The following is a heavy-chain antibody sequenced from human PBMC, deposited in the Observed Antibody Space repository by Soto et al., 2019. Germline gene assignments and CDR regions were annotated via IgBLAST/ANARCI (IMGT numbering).Heavy chain of an antibody. V-gene: IGHV1-2*02. CDR3: ARRHSSGWTFDY. D-gene: IGHD6-19*01. Sequence: GASVKVSCKASGYTFTGYYMHWVRQAPGQGLEWMGWINPNRGGTNYAQKFQGRVTMTRDTSISTAYMELSRLRSDDTAVYYCARRHSSGWTFDYWGQGTLVTVYS. CDR2: INPNRGGT. CDR1: GYTFTGYY. J-gene: IGHJ4*02.